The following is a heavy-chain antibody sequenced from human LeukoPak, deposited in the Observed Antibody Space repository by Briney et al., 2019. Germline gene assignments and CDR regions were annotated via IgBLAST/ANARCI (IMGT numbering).Heavy chain of an antibody. V-gene: IGHV3-11*04. D-gene: IGHD6-6*01. Sequence: PGGSLRLSCAASGFTVSSNYMTWIRRTPGKGLEWVSYISPAGTTYYADSVKGRFTISRDNAKTSLYLQIINLRADDTAVYYCARDLGPHRSSPNSGAFDIWGQGTMVTVSS. J-gene: IGHJ3*02. CDR2: ISPAGTT. CDR1: GFTVSSNY. CDR3: ARDLGPHRSSPNSGAFDI.